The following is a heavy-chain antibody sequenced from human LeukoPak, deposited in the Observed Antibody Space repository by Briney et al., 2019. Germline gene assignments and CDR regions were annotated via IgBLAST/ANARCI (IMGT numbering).Heavy chain of an antibody. J-gene: IGHJ3*02. D-gene: IGHD2-15*01. CDR3: ASPPPDLGYCSGGSCYSAFDI. V-gene: IGHV4-39*01. CDR1: GGSMSSWNYY. CDR2: FYYSGST. Sequence: PSETLSLPCTVSGGSMSSWNYYWGWIPRPPGKGLEWFGCFYYSGSTYYNPSLKSRVTISVDTSKNQFSLKLSSVNAADTAVYYCASPPPDLGYCSGGSCYSAFDIWGQGTMVTVSS.